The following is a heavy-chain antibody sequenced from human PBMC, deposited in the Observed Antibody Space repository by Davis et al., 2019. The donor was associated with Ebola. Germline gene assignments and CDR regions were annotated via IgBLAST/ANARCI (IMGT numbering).Heavy chain of an antibody. CDR2: ISGNGHRT. V-gene: IGHV3-23*01. J-gene: IGHJ6*02. CDR3: AKDLRYCSSTSCSKYYYYYGMDV. CDR1: GFTFSTYA. D-gene: IGHD2-2*01. Sequence: GGSLRLSCAASGFTFSTYAMSWVRQGPGKGLEWVSVISGNGHRTYYADSVKGRFTISRDNSKNTLYLQMNSLRAEDTAVYYCAKDLRYCSSTSCSKYYYYYGMDVWGQGTTVTVSS.